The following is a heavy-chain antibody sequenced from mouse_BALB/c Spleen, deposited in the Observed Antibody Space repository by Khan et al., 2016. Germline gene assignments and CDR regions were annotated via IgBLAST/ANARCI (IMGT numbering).Heavy chain of an antibody. V-gene: IGHV3-2*02. D-gene: IGHD1-2*01. CDR1: GYSITSGYG. J-gene: IGHJ2*01. Sequence: EVKLEESGPGLVKPSQSLSLTCTVTGYSITSGYGWNWIRQFPGNKLEWMGYISYSGSTNYNPSLKSRISITRDTSKNQFFLQLNSVTTEDTAKYYCARTARIKYWCQGTTLTVSS. CDR3: ARTARIKY. CDR2: ISYSGST.